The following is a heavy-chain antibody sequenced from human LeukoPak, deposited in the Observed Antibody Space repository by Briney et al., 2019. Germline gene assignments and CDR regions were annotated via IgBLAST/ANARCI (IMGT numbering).Heavy chain of an antibody. CDR2: INHSGST. CDR3: ARLIVVFDY. D-gene: IGHD2-2*01. J-gene: IGHJ4*02. Sequence: SETLSLTCAVYGGSFSGYYWSWIRQPPGKGLEWIGEINHSGSTNYNPSLKSRVTISVDTSKNQSSLKLSSVTAADTAVYYCARLIVVFDYWAREPWSPSPQ. V-gene: IGHV4-34*01. CDR1: GGSFSGYY.